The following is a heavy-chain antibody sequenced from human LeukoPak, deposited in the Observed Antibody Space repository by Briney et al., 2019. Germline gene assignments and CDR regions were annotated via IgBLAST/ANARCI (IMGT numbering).Heavy chain of an antibody. J-gene: IGHJ4*02. CDR3: ARWGNDYSQFDS. Sequence: GSLRLSCAASGFTFNNYAMTWVRQAPGKGLEWVSVVSGSGDNANYADSVKGRFTISRDNSKNTLFLQMNSLRTEDTAVYFCARWGNDYSQFDSWGQGTLVTVS. V-gene: IGHV3-23*01. D-gene: IGHD4-11*01. CDR1: GFTFNNYA. CDR2: VSGSGDNA.